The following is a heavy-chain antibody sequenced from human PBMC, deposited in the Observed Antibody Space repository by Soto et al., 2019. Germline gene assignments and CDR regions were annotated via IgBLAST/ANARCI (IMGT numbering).Heavy chain of an antibody. V-gene: IGHV4-34*01. CDR3: ARGRGYSYGTTPYYYGMDV. D-gene: IGHD5-18*01. Sequence: WETLSLTFAVYGGSFSGDYWSWIRQPPGKGLEWIGEINHSGSTNYNPSLKSRVTISVDTSKNQFSLKLSSVTAADTAVYYCARGRGYSYGTTPYYYGMDVWGQGTTVTVSS. J-gene: IGHJ6*02. CDR1: GGSFSGDY. CDR2: INHSGST.